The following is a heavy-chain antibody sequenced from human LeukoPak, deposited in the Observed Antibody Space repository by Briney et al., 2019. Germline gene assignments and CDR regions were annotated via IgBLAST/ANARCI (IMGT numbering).Heavy chain of an antibody. CDR1: GFTFSDYA. J-gene: IGHJ4*02. V-gene: IGHV3-30-3*01. D-gene: IGHD1-7*01. CDR2: ISKDGSDK. Sequence: GGSLRLSSAASGFTFSDYAMHWVRQAPGKGLEWVAVISKDGSDKYYPGSVRGRFTISRDNSKNTIYLQMDSLRAEDTAIYYCARDYWWNYDYWGQGTLVTVSS. CDR3: ARDYWWNYDY.